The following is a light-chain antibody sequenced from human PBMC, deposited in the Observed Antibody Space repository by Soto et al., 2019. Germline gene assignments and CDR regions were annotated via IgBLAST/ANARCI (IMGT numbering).Light chain of an antibody. CDR2: AAS. J-gene: IGKJ5*01. CDR1: QSVGSF. V-gene: IGKV3-11*01. CDR3: QQRSNWPPIT. Sequence: EIVLTQSPATLSLSPGERATLSCRASQSVGSFLAWYQQKPGQAPRLLIYAASSRATGIPARFSGSGFGTDFTLTISSLEPEDFAVYYCQQRSNWPPITFGQGTRLEIK.